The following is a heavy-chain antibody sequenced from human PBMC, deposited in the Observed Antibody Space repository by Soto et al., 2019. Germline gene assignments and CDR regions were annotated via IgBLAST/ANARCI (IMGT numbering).Heavy chain of an antibody. CDR1: GASVSSNSAT. V-gene: IGHV6-1*01. CDR2: TYYRSQWHN. D-gene: IGHD3-10*01. Sequence: QVQLQQSGPGLVKPSQTLSLTCGISGASVSSNSATWNWIRQSPSRGLEWLGRTYYRSQWHNEYEESVKSRITINPDTSKNQFSLQLNSMSPEDTAVYYCARERGFLSEALDIWGRGTMVTVSS. CDR3: ARERGFLSEALDI. J-gene: IGHJ3*02.